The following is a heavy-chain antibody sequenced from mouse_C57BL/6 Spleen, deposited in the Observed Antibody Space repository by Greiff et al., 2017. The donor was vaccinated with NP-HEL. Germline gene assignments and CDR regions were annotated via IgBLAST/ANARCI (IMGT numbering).Heavy chain of an antibody. CDR1: GYTFTSYW. CDR3: ASEGILWYFDV. V-gene: IGHV1-52*01. CDR2: IDPSDSET. J-gene: IGHJ1*03. Sequence: QVQLKQPGAELVRPGSSVKLSCKASGYTFTSYWMHWVKQRPIQGLEWIGNIDPSDSETHYNQKFKDKATLTVDKSSSTAYMQLSSLTSEDSAVYYCASEGILWYFDVWGTGTTVTVSS.